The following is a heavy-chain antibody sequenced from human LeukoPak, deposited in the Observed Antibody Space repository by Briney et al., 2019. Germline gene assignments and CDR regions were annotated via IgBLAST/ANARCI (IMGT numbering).Heavy chain of an antibody. V-gene: IGHV3-21*01. CDR1: GFTFSSYS. D-gene: IGHD4-17*01. CDR3: ARSGTTVTTYYYYYMDV. J-gene: IGHJ6*03. CDR2: ISSISSYI. Sequence: GGSLRLSCAASGFTFSSYSMNWVRQAPGKGLEWVASISSISSYIYYADSVKGRFTISRDNAKNSLYLQMNSLRAEDTAVYYCARSGTTVTTYYYYYMDVWGKGTTVTVSS.